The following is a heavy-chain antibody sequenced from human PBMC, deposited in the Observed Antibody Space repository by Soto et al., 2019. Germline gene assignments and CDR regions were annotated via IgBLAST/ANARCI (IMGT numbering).Heavy chain of an antibody. D-gene: IGHD3-10*01. J-gene: IGHJ6*02. Sequence: SETLSLTCAVYGGSFSGYYWSWIRQPPGKGLEWIGEINHSGSTNYNPSLKSRVTISVDTSKNQFSLKLSSVTAADTAVYYCARGRGYYYYGMDVWGQGATV. CDR1: GGSFSGYY. CDR3: ARGRGYYYYGMDV. CDR2: INHSGST. V-gene: IGHV4-34*01.